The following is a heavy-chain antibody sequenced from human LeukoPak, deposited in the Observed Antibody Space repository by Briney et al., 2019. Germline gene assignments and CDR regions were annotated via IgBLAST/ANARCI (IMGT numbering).Heavy chain of an antibody. Sequence: GGSLRLSCAASGFTFSSYAMSWVRQAPGKGLEWVSAISGSGGSTSYADSVKGRFTISRDNSKNTLYLQMNSLRAEDTAVYYCAKGIEARFHYGMDVWGQGTTVTVSS. CDR1: GFTFSSYA. J-gene: IGHJ6*02. D-gene: IGHD6-6*01. CDR3: AKGIEARFHYGMDV. CDR2: ISGSGGST. V-gene: IGHV3-23*01.